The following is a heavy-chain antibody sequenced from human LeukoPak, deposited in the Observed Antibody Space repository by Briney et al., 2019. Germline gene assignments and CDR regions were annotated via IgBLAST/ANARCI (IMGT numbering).Heavy chain of an antibody. CDR1: GFTFSSYA. Sequence: GGSLRLSCSASGFTFSSYAMSWVRQAPGKGLEWVSAISGSGDYTYYADSVKGRFTVSRDNSKSTLYLQMNSLRAEDTAVYYCAKTDSSDYSYYFDYWGQGTLVTVSS. D-gene: IGHD3-22*01. V-gene: IGHV3-23*01. CDR2: ISGSGDYT. J-gene: IGHJ4*02. CDR3: AKTDSSDYSYYFDY.